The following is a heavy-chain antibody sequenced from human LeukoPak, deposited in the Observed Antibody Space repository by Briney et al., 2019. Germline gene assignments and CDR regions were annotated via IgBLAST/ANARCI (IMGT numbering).Heavy chain of an antibody. CDR2: VTAGADKT. Sequence: QPGGSLRLSCAAAGFTFSSYAMSWVRQAPGKGLEWVSAVTAGADKTWSADSVRGRFTISRDNSKNTLYLQMNNLRPDDTAVYYCAKDRRFPDDVLDVWGQGTLVIVSS. CDR3: AKDRRFPDDVLDV. D-gene: IGHD2-21*01. J-gene: IGHJ3*01. CDR1: GFTFSSYA. V-gene: IGHV3-23*01.